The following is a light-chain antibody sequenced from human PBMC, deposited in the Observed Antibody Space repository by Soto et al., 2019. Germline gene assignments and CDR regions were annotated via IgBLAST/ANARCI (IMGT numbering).Light chain of an antibody. J-gene: IGKJ1*01. V-gene: IGKV2-28*01. Sequence: DIVMTQSPLYLPVTPGEPASISCRSSQSLLHSNGYNYLDWYLQKPGQSPQLLIYLGSNRASGVPDRFSGSGSGTDFTLKISRVEAEDVGVYYCMQALQSPRTFGQGNKVEI. CDR1: QSLLHSNGYNY. CDR3: MQALQSPRT. CDR2: LGS.